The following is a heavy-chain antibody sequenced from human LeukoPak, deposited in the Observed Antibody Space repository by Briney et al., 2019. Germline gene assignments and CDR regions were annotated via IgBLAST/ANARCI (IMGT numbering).Heavy chain of an antibody. CDR3: VRDLDF. Sequence: SVKVSCKASGGTFSSYAISWVRQAPGQGLEWMGRIIPIFGIANYAQKFQDRLTITADKSTSTAYMELSSLRSEDTAVYYCVRDLDFWGQGTLVTVSS. V-gene: IGHV1-69*04. CDR2: IIPIFGIA. J-gene: IGHJ4*02. CDR1: GGTFSSYA.